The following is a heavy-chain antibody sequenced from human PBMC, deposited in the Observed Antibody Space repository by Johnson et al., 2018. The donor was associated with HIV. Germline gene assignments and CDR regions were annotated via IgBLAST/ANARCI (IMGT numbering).Heavy chain of an antibody. CDR1: GFTFSSYD. CDR3: ARDGYSGGFDI. J-gene: IGHJ3*02. V-gene: IGHV3-13*01. D-gene: IGHD2-21*01. Sequence: MLLVESGGGLVKPGGSLRLSCAASGFTFSSYDMHWVRQATGKGLEWVSAIGTAGDTYYPGSVKGRFTISRDDSKNSLYLQMNSLKIEDTAVYYCARDGYSGGFDIWGQGTMVTVSS. CDR2: IGTAGDT.